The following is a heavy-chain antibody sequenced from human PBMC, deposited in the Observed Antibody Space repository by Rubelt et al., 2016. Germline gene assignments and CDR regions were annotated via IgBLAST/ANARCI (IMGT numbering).Heavy chain of an antibody. V-gene: IGHV4-59*08. Sequence: QVQLQESGPRLVKPSETLSLTCTVSGGSLRGYYWNWIRQPPGKGLGWIGYIYYSGSANYNPSLKSRVTISVDTSKNQFSLQRTAGTATDTAVYYGARHESAGSSWPFDDWGQGTQGTVSA. J-gene: IGHJ4*02. D-gene: IGHD6-13*01. CDR3: ARHESAGSSWPFDD. CDR2: IYYSGSA. CDR1: GGSLRGYY.